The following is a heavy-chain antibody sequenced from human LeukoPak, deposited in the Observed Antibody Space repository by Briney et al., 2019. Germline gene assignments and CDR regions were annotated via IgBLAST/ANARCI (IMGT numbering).Heavy chain of an antibody. J-gene: IGHJ4*02. CDR2: ISSSSSTI. CDR1: GFTFSSYS. D-gene: IGHD5-18*01. V-gene: IGHV3-48*01. Sequence: GGFLRLSCAASGFTFSSYSMNWVRQAPGKGLEWVSYISSSSSTIYYADSVKGRFTISRDNAKNSLYLQMNSLRAEDTAVYYCAREREYSYAGALDYWGQGTLVTVSS. CDR3: AREREYSYAGALDY.